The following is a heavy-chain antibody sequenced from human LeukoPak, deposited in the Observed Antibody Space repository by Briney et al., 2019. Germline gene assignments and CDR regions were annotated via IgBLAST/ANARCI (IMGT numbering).Heavy chain of an antibody. Sequence: GGSLRLSCAASGFTFSSYTMNWVRQAPGKGLERVSRINSVGSSTSYADSVKGRFTISRDNAKNTLYLQMNSLRAEDTAVYYCARERTSGWDAFDFWGQGTLVTVSS. V-gene: IGHV3-74*01. CDR2: INSVGSST. CDR3: ARERTSGWDAFDF. J-gene: IGHJ4*02. CDR1: GFTFSSYT. D-gene: IGHD6-19*01.